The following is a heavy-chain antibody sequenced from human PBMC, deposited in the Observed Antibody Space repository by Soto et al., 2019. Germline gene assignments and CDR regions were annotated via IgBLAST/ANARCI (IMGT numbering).Heavy chain of an antibody. CDR2: IIPIFGTA. J-gene: IGHJ6*02. V-gene: IGHV1-69*13. D-gene: IGHD2-15*01. Sequence: SVKVSCKASGGTFSSYAISWVRQAPGQGLEWMGGIIPIFGTANYAQKFQGRVTITADESTSTAYMELSSLRSEDTAVYYCAREDIVVVVARPYYYGMDVWGQGTTVTVSS. CDR1: GGTFSSYA. CDR3: AREDIVVVVARPYYYGMDV.